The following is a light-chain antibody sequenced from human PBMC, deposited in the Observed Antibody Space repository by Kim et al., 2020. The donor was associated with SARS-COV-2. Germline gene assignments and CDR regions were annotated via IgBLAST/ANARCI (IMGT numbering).Light chain of an antibody. Sequence: GKTVTSSCTRSRGSIASNYVQWYQQRPGSAPTTVIYEDNQRPSGVPDRFSGSIDSSSNSASLTISGLKTEDEADYYCQSYDSSNYVFGTGTKVTVL. CDR2: EDN. CDR1: RGSIASNY. CDR3: QSYDSSNYV. J-gene: IGLJ1*01. V-gene: IGLV6-57*03.